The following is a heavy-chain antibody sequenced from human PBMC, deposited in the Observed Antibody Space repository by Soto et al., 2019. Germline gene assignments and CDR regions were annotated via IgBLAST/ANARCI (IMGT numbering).Heavy chain of an antibody. D-gene: IGHD3-22*01. Sequence: PGESLKISCKGSGYSFTSYWIGWVRQMPGKGLEWMGIIYPGDSDTRYSPSFQGQVTISADKSISTAYLQWSSLKASDTAMYYCARSADYYDSSGLTSYYFDYWGQGILVTV. CDR1: GYSFTSYW. CDR3: ARSADYYDSSGLTSYYFDY. J-gene: IGHJ4*02. V-gene: IGHV5-51*01. CDR2: IYPGDSDT.